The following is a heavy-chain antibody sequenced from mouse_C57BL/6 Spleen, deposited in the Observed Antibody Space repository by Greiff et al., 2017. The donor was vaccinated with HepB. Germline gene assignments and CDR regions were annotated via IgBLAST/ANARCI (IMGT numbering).Heavy chain of an antibody. D-gene: IGHD1-1*01. Sequence: QVQLQQPGAELVRPGSSVKLSCKASGYTFTSYWMDWVKQRPGQGLEWIGNIYPSDSETHYNQKFKDKATLTVDKSSSTAYMQLSSLTSEDSAVYYCARGGDYYGSPWFAYWGQGTLVTVSA. J-gene: IGHJ3*01. CDR2: IYPSDSET. CDR3: ARGGDYYGSPWFAY. CDR1: GYTFTSYW. V-gene: IGHV1-61*01.